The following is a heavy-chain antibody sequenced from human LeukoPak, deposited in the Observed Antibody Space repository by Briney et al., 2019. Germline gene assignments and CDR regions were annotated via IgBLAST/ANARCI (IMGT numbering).Heavy chain of an antibody. V-gene: IGHV4-34*01. CDR1: GGSFSGYY. CDR3: ARGGDIVVVPAAISYYYYGMDV. Sequence: PSETLSLTCAVYGGSFSGYYWSWIRQPPGKGLEWIGEINHSGSTNYNPSLKSRLTISVDTSKNQFSLKLSSVTAADTAVYYCARGGDIVVVPAAISYYYYGMDVWGQGTTVTVSS. D-gene: IGHD2-2*02. CDR2: INHSGST. J-gene: IGHJ6*02.